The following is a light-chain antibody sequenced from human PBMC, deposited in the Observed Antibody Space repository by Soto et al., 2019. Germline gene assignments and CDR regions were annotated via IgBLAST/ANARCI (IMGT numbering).Light chain of an antibody. J-gene: IGKJ1*01. CDR2: QVS. CDR3: MQFAHFPRT. Sequence: DVVLTQTPLSSPVTLGQPASISCRSSQSLVHGDGNTYLSWLQQRPGQPPRLLIYQVSNRFSGVPDRFRASGAGTDFTLKISRVEAEDVGVYYCMQFAHFPRTFGQGTKLEI. V-gene: IGKV2-24*01. CDR1: QSLVHGDGNTY.